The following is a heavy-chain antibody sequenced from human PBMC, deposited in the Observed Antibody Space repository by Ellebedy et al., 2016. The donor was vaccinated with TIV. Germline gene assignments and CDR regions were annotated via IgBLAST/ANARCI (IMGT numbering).Heavy chain of an antibody. D-gene: IGHD3-22*01. V-gene: IGHV3-7*01. J-gene: IGHJ4*02. CDR2: IKQDGSEI. Sequence: GESLKISCAASGFTFSSYWMSWVRQAPGKGLEWVANIKQDGSEIYYVDSVKGRFAISRDNPKNTVYLQMNSLRAEDTAVYYCGRILGGSGSRSEAIDYWGQGSLVIVSS. CDR3: GRILGGSGSRSEAIDY. CDR1: GFTFSSYW.